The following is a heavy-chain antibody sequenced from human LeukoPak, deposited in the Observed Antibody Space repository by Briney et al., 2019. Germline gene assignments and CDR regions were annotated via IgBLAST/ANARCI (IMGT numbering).Heavy chain of an antibody. D-gene: IGHD3-10*01. V-gene: IGHV1-8*01. CDR3: ARWVVRGVIIKGFDY. Sequence: ASVKVSCKASGYTFTSYDINWVRQATGRGLEGMGWMNPNSGNKGYAHKFQGRVTMTTNTSISTAYMELSSLRSEDTAVYYCARWVVRGVIIKGFDYWGQGTLVTVSS. J-gene: IGHJ4*02. CDR1: GYTFTSYD. CDR2: MNPNSGNK.